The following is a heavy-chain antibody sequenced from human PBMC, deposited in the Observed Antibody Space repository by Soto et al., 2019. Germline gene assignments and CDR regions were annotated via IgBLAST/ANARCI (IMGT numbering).Heavy chain of an antibody. CDR3: ARPLCSGGSCYGDAFDI. CDR2: IYPSDSDT. V-gene: IGHV5-51*01. D-gene: IGHD2-15*01. Sequence: GESLNISCKGSGYSFTSYWIGWVRQMPGKGLEWMGIIYPSDSDTRYSPPFQGQVTISADRSISTAYPQWSSLKASDTAMYYCARPLCSGGSCYGDAFDIWGQGTMVTVSS. CDR1: GYSFTSYW. J-gene: IGHJ3*02.